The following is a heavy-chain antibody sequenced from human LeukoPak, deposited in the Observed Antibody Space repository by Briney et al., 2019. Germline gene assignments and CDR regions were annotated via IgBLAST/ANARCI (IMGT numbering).Heavy chain of an antibody. CDR1: GGSISSSSYY. D-gene: IGHD2-2*01. Sequence: SETLSLTCTVSGGSISSSSYYWGWIRQPPGKGLEWIGNIYYSGSTYYNPSLKSRVTISVDTSKNQFSLKLTSVTGADTAVYYCARALVVVPAAIVGAFDIWGQGTMVTVSS. V-gene: IGHV4-39*07. J-gene: IGHJ3*02. CDR3: ARALVVVPAAIVGAFDI. CDR2: IYYSGST.